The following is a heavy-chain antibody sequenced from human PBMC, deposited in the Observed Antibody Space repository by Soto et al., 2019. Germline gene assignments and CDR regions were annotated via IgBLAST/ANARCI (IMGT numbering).Heavy chain of an antibody. J-gene: IGHJ4*02. CDR1: GGSISSYY. CDR2: IYYSGST. V-gene: IGHV4-59*08. Sequence: SETLSLTCTVSGGSISSYYWSWIRQPPGKGLEWIGYIYYSGSTYYYPSLKSRVTISVDRSKNQFSLKLSSVAAADTAVYYCAGQGYWGQGTLVTVSS. CDR3: AGQGY.